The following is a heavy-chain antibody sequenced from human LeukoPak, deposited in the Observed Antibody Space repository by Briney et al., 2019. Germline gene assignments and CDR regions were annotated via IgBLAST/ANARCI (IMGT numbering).Heavy chain of an antibody. D-gene: IGHD3-3*01. CDR1: GGTFSSYA. V-gene: IGHV1-2*06. CDR2: INPNSGGT. Sequence: GASVKVSCKASGGTFSSYAISWVRQAPGQGLEWMGRINPNSGGTNYAQKFQGRVTMTRDTSISTAYMELSRLRSDDTAVYYCARGGYDFWSGSYYYYMDVWGKGTTVTVSS. J-gene: IGHJ6*03. CDR3: ARGGYDFWSGSYYYYMDV.